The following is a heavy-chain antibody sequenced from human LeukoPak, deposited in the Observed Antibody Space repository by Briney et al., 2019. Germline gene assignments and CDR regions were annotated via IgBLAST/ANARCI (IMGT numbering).Heavy chain of an antibody. Sequence: GGSLRLSCAASGFTFDDFAMHWVRQAPGKGLEWVSGISWNSDNIVYADSVKGRFTISRDNAKNSLYLQMNSLRVEDTALYYCVKHSGGDHVDYTAFDYWGQGTLVTVSS. J-gene: IGHJ4*02. CDR1: GFTFDDFA. V-gene: IGHV3-9*01. CDR3: VKHSGGDHVDYTAFDY. D-gene: IGHD2-21*02. CDR2: ISWNSDNI.